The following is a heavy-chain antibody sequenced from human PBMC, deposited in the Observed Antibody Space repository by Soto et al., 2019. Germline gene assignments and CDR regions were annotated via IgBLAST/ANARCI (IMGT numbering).Heavy chain of an antibody. D-gene: IGHD2-2*01. CDR2: TTDTDGDR. Sequence: GGSLRLSCVASGITFRSRAMSWVRQAPGEGLEWVSVTTDTDGDRKYADSVRGRFTISRDNSKNTLYLQMSSLRAEDSAVYYCARGRGKCKSTSCFPPLYYWYYGMDVWGQGTTVTVSS. V-gene: IGHV3-23*01. CDR1: GITFRSRA. CDR3: ARGRGKCKSTSCFPPLYYWYYGMDV. J-gene: IGHJ6*02.